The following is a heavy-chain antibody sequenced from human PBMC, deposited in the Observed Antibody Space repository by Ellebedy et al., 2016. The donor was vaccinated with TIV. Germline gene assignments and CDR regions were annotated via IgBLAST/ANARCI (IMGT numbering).Heavy chain of an antibody. V-gene: IGHV3-48*02. Sequence: GESLKIPXAASGFTLTSYSMNWVRQAPGKGLEWVSYIRSSNSNIQYADSVKGRFTVSTDNAKNSLFLQMNSLRDEDTAVYYCARDHDWGFDYWGQGILVTVSS. CDR1: GFTLTSYS. D-gene: IGHD3-9*01. CDR2: IRSSNSNI. J-gene: IGHJ4*02. CDR3: ARDHDWGFDY.